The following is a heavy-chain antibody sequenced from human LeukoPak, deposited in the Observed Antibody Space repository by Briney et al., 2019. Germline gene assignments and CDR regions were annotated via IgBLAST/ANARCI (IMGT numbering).Heavy chain of an antibody. CDR3: AKDQGLGYYGSGSYYDY. CDR1: GFTFSSYA. J-gene: IGHJ4*02. CDR2: ISGSGGST. V-gene: IGHV3-23*01. D-gene: IGHD3-10*01. Sequence: GGSLRLSCAASGFTFSSYAMSWVRQAPGKGLEGVSAISGSGGSTYYADSVKGRFTISRDNSKNTLYLQMNSLRAEDTAVYYCAKDQGLGYYGSGSYYDYWGQGTLVTVSS.